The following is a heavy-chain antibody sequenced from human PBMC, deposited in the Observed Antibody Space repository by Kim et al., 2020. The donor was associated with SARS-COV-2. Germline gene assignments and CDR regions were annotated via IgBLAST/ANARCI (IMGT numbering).Heavy chain of an antibody. Sequence: YSPSFQGQVTISADKSISTAYLQWSSLKASDTAMYYCARRGSVGAEDFDYWGQGTLVTVSS. CDR3: ARRGSVGAEDFDY. V-gene: IGHV5-51*01. J-gene: IGHJ4*02. D-gene: IGHD1-26*01.